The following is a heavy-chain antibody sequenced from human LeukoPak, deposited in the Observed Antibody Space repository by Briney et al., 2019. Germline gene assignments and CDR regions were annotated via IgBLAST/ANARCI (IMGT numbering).Heavy chain of an antibody. CDR3: ATYKNWVAGDV. CDR2: IKEDESQE. CDR1: GFSFSDSW. J-gene: IGHJ6*02. V-gene: IGHV3-7*01. D-gene: IGHD7-27*01. Sequence: GGSLRLSCAASGFSFSDSWMSWVRQAPGKGPEWVANIKEDESQEHYADSVKGRFTVSRDNAKNSLFLQMNSLRVEDTAVYYCATYKNWVAGDVWGQGTTVTVSS.